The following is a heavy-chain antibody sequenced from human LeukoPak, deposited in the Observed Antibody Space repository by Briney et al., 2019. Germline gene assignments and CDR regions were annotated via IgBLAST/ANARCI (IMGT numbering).Heavy chain of an antibody. V-gene: IGHV1-2*02. J-gene: IGHJ4*02. Sequence: ASVTVSFKASGYTFTGYYMHWVRQAPGQGLEWMGWINPNSGGTNYAKKFQGRVTMTRDTSISTAYMELSRLRSDDTAVYYCARSPDILTGEKFDYWGQGTLVTVSS. CDR1: GYTFTGYY. CDR2: INPNSGGT. CDR3: ARSPDILTGEKFDY. D-gene: IGHD3-9*01.